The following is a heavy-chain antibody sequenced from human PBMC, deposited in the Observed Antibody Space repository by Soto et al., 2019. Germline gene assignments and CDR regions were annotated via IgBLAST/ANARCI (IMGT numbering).Heavy chain of an antibody. CDR2: ISSSSSYI. D-gene: IGHD4-17*01. CDR3: ARVSGDGFWYFDL. V-gene: IGHV3-21*01. Sequence: EVQLVESGGGLVKPGGSLRLSCAASGFTFSSYSMNWVRQAPGKGLEWVSSISSSSSYIYYADSVKGRFTISRDNAENSMYLQMNSLRAEDTAVYYCARVSGDGFWYFDLWGRGTLVTVSS. CDR1: GFTFSSYS. J-gene: IGHJ2*01.